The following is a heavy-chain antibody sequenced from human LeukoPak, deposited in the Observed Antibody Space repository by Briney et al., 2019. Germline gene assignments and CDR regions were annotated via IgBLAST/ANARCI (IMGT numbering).Heavy chain of an antibody. CDR1: GGSISSSSYY. D-gene: IGHD3-10*01. J-gene: IGHJ3*02. CDR3: ARTMVRGGSDAFDI. V-gene: IGHV4-39*01. Sequence: PSETLSLTCTVSGGSISSSSYYWGWIRQPPGKGLEWIGSIYYSGSTYYNPSLKSRVTISVDTSKNQFSLKLGSVTAADTAVYYCARTMVRGGSDAFDIWGQGTMVTVSS. CDR2: IYYSGST.